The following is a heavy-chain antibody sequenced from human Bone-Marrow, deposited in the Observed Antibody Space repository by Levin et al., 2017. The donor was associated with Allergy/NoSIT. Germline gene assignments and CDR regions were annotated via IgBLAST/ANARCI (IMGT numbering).Heavy chain of an antibody. CDR3: ARDSPGWGAFDV. D-gene: IGHD6-19*01. V-gene: IGHV3-48*02. J-gene: IGHJ3*01. CDR1: GFIFSYNN. CDR2: ITTSGNVI. Sequence: GESLKISCEASGFIFSYNNMNWVRQAPGKGPEWISYITTSGNVIKYAESVKGRFTISRENARKSLYLQMNSLRDEDTAVYYCARDSPGWGAFDVWGQGTLVTVSS.